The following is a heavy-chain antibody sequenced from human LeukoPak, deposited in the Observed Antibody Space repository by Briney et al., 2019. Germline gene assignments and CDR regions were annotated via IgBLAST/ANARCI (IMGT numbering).Heavy chain of an antibody. Sequence: GGSLRLSCAASGFTLSSYTMSWVRQAPGKGLEWVSTITTSDGNTYYADSVKGRFTVSRDNSKNTLYLQMNSLRAEDTAVYYCARDGRMPLVHFDYWGQGTLVTVSS. V-gene: IGHV3-23*01. D-gene: IGHD2-2*01. J-gene: IGHJ4*02. CDR2: ITTSDGNT. CDR3: ARDGRMPLVHFDY. CDR1: GFTLSSYT.